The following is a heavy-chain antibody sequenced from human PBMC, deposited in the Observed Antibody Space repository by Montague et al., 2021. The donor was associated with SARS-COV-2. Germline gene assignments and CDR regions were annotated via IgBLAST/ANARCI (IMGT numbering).Heavy chain of an antibody. Sequence: SETLSLTCAAYGGSFSGYYWGWIRQPPGKGLEWIGEINHSGSTNYNPSLKSRVTISVDTSKNQFSLKLSSVTAADTAVYYCARGRAVTTFYYYYYGMDVWGQGTTVTVSS. V-gene: IGHV4-34*01. J-gene: IGHJ6*02. D-gene: IGHD4-17*01. CDR1: GGSFSGYY. CDR2: INHSGST. CDR3: ARGRAVTTFYYYYYGMDV.